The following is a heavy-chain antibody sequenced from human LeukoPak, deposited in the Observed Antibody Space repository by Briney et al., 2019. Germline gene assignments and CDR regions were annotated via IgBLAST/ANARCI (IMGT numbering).Heavy chain of an antibody. CDR2: IYHSGST. D-gene: IGHD3-22*01. V-gene: IGHV4-38-2*02. CDR1: VYSISSGYF. Sequence: KPSETLSLTCTVSVYSISSGYFWGWIRQPPGKGLEWIGSIYHSGSTYYSSSLKSRVTISVDTSKNQFSLRLSSVTAADTAVYYCARASYSYDINGWVPFDYWGQGTLVTVSS. J-gene: IGHJ4*02. CDR3: ARASYSYDINGWVPFDY.